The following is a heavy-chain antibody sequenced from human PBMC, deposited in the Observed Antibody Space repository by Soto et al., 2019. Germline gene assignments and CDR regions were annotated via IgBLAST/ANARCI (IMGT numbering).Heavy chain of an antibody. V-gene: IGHV3-74*01. J-gene: IGHJ6*02. CDR2: IKGDGSSP. Sequence: VQLVESGGGLVQPGESLRLSCAAPGFTFRNYWMHWVRQVPGKGLVWVSRIKGDGSSPTYADSVQGRFTISRDNAKNTVFLQMSSLRVEDTAVYYCARDSAYGIDVWGQGTTATVSS. CDR3: ARDSAYGIDV. CDR1: GFTFRNYW.